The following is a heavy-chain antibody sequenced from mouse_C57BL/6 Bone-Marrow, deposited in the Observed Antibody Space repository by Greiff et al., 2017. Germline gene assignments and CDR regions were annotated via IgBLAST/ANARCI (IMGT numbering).Heavy chain of an antibody. CDR1: GFTFSDAW. CDR3: TTDYYGSSYDYFDY. Sequence: EVQGVESGGGLVQPGGSMKLSCAASGFTFSDAWMDWVRQSPEKGLEWVAEIRNKANNHATYYAEYVKGRFTISRDDSKSSVYLQMNSLRAEDTGIYYCTTDYYGSSYDYFDYGGQGTALTVSS. D-gene: IGHD1-1*01. J-gene: IGHJ2*01. CDR2: IRNKANNHAT. V-gene: IGHV6-6*01.